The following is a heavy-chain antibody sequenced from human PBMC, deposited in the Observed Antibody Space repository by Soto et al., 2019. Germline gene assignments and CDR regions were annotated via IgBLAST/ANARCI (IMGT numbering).Heavy chain of an antibody. J-gene: IGHJ3*02. V-gene: IGHV3-23*01. Sequence: PGGSLRLSCAASGFTFSSYAMSWVRQAPGKGLEWVSAISGSGGSTYYADSVKGRFTISRDNSKNTLYLQMNSLRAEDTAVYYVVVVPAAMLGTDAFDIWGQGTMVTVS. CDR2: ISGSGGST. D-gene: IGHD2-2*01. CDR1: GFTFSSYA. CDR3: VVVPAAMLGTDAFDI.